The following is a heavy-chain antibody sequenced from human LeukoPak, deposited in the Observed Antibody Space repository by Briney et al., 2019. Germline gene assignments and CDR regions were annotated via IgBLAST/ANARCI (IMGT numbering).Heavy chain of an antibody. CDR2: ISWNSGSI. J-gene: IGHJ4*02. CDR3: ARDIRRDGSSYYFDY. V-gene: IGHV3-9*01. CDR1: GFTFNDYA. D-gene: IGHD5-24*01. Sequence: GRSLRLSCAASGFTFNDYAMHWVRQAPGKGLEWVSGISWNSGSIGYGDSVKGRFTLSRDNAKNSLFLQMHSLRAEDTALYYCARDIRRDGSSYYFDYWGQGTLVTVSS.